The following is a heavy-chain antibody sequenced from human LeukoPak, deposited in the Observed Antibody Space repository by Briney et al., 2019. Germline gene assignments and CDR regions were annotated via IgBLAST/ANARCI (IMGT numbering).Heavy chain of an antibody. Sequence: GGSLRLSCAASGFTFSSYAMSWVRQAPGKGLEWVSAVSGSGGSTYYADSVKGRFTISRDTSKNTLYLQMNSLRAGDRAGFYCGEDRGGIAVAGGGFDYWGQGTLVTVSS. V-gene: IGHV3-23*01. CDR2: VSGSGGST. J-gene: IGHJ4*02. D-gene: IGHD6-19*01. CDR3: GEDRGGIAVAGGGFDY. CDR1: GFTFSSYA.